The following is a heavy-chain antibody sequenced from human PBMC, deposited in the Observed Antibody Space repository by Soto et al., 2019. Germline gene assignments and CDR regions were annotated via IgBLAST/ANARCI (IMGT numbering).Heavy chain of an antibody. CDR3: ARSTEYYYYGMDV. CDR1: GGTFSSYA. V-gene: IGHV1-69*13. Sequence: SVKVSCKSSGGTFSSYAISWVRQAPGQGLEWMGGIIPIFGTANYAQKFQGRVTITADESTSTAYMELSSLRSEDTAVYYCARSTEYYYYGMDVWGQGTTVTVSS. CDR2: IIPIFGTA. J-gene: IGHJ6*02.